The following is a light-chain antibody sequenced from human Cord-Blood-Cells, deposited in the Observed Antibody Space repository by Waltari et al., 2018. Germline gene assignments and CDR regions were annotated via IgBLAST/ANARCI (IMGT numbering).Light chain of an antibody. CDR3: QQYNNWPPWT. Sequence: EIVMTQSPAILSVSPGDRATLSCSASQGISSNLAWYQQKPGQAPKLLIYGASTRATGIPARFSGSGSGTDFTLTISSLQSEDFAVYYCQQYNNWPPWTFGQGTKVEIK. J-gene: IGKJ1*01. CDR1: QGISSN. CDR2: GAS. V-gene: IGKV3-15*01.